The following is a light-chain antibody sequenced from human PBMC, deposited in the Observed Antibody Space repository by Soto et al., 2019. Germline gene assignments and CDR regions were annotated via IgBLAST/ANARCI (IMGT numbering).Light chain of an antibody. J-gene: IGKJ5*01. CDR1: ENIARH. CDR3: QQRYSTLSIT. V-gene: IGKV1-39*01. CDR2: AAS. Sequence: DIQMTQSPSSLSASVGDRITITCRASENIARHLNWYQQKPGKAPHLLIYAASNLQNGVPLRFRGGGSGTDVTLPISNLQPEDFATYYCQQRYSTLSITFGQGTRLEIK.